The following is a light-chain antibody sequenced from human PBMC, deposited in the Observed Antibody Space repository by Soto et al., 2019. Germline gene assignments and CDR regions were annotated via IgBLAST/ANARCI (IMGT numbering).Light chain of an antibody. Sequence: QSALTQPASVSGSPGQSITISCTGTSTDPATYNLVSWYQQHPGKAPQLIIYEVTKRPSGVPTRFSGSQSGNTASLTISGLQAEDEADYYCCSRLFGGGTKLT. CDR2: EVT. J-gene: IGLJ2*01. V-gene: IGLV2-23*02. CDR1: STDPATYNL. CDR3: CSRL.